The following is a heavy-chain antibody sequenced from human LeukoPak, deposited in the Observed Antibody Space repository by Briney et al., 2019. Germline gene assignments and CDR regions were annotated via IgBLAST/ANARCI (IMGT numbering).Heavy chain of an antibody. CDR1: GFTFSTYA. J-gene: IGHJ4*02. CDR3: AKAPSTWFGEFVDY. CDR2: ISGGGGST. Sequence: GGSLRLSCAASGFTFSTYAMSWVRQAPGKGLEWVSAISGGGGSTYYADSVRGRFTISRDNSKNTLYMQMNSLRAEDTAVYYCAKAPSTWFGEFVDYWGKGTLVTVSS. V-gene: IGHV3-23*01. D-gene: IGHD3-10*01.